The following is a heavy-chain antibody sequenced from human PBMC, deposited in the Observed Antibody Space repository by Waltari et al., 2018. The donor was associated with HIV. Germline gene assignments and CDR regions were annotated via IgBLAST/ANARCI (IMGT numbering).Heavy chain of an antibody. J-gene: IGHJ6*01. V-gene: IGHV1-2*02. CDR2: ISPNTGGT. CDR3: ARVQTNIGGMDV. CDR1: GNTLSASY. Sequence: QARLVQSGAEVRKPGTSVRVSCKSSGNTLSASYIHWVRQAPGQGLEWMGGISPNTGGTIYSQRFQGRVILTRDTSTGTGYRDLQGLRADDTAVYYCARVQTNIGGMDVWGQGTTVIVSS.